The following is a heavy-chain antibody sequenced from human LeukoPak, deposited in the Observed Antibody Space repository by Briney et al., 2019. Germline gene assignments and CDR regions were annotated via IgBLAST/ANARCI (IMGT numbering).Heavy chain of an antibody. CDR3: AKGEVGQLHWFDP. D-gene: IGHD6-13*01. Sequence: PGGSLRLSCAASGFTFSNAWMSWVRQAPGKGLGWVGRIKSKTDGGTTDYAAPVKGRFTISRDNSKNTLFLQMNSLRAEDTAVYYCAKGEVGQLHWFDPWGQGTLVTVSS. V-gene: IGHV3-15*01. CDR2: IKSKTDGGTT. CDR1: GFTFSNAW. J-gene: IGHJ5*02.